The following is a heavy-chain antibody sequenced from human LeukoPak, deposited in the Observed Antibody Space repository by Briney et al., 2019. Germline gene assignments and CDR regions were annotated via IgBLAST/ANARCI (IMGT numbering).Heavy chain of an antibody. CDR2: INPNSGGT. CDR1: GYTFTGYY. Sequence: ASVKVSCKASGYTFTGYYMHWVRQAPRQGLEWMGWINPNSGGTNYAQKFQGRVTMTRDTSIGTAYMELSRLRSDDTAVYYCARAWVTIFGVVIIGGDYWGQGTLVTVSS. V-gene: IGHV1-2*02. J-gene: IGHJ4*02. D-gene: IGHD3-3*01. CDR3: ARAWVTIFGVVIIGGDY.